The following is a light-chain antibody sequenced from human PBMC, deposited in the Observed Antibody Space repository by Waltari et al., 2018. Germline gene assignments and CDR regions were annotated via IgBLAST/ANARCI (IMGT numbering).Light chain of an antibody. CDR1: QSVSSN. V-gene: IGKV3-15*01. Sequence: EILMTQSPATLSVSPGERATLSCRASQSVSSNLAWYQQKRGQAPRLLIYGASTRVTGTPPRFSGSGSGTEFTLTISSLQSEDFAFYYCQHYNNWPPMYAFGQGTKLEIK. CDR2: GAS. J-gene: IGKJ2*01. CDR3: QHYNNWPPMYA.